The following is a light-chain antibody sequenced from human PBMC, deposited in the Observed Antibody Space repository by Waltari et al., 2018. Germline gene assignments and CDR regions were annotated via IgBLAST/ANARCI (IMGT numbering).Light chain of an antibody. CDR2: DVS. CDR1: SSDVGGYHY. CDR3: CSYAGSVV. Sequence: QSALTQPRSVSGSPGQSVTISCTGTSSDVGGYHYVSWYQQHPGKAPKLMIYDVSKRPSGVPDRFSGSKSGNTASLTISVLQAEDEADYYCCSYAGSVVFGGGTKLTVL. J-gene: IGLJ2*01. V-gene: IGLV2-11*01.